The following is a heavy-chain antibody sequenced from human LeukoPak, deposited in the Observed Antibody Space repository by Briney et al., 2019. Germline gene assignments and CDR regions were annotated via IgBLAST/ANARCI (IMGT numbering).Heavy chain of an antibody. V-gene: IGHV3-23*01. Sequence: PGGSLRLSCAASGFTFSSYAMSWVRQAPGKGLEWVSAISGSGGSTYYADSVKGRFTISRDNSKNTLYLQMNSLRAEDTAVYYCAKDQVDRSWLRPSFDYWGQGTLVTVSS. J-gene: IGHJ4*02. D-gene: IGHD3-22*01. CDR3: AKDQVDRSWLRPSFDY. CDR1: GFTFSSYA. CDR2: ISGSGGST.